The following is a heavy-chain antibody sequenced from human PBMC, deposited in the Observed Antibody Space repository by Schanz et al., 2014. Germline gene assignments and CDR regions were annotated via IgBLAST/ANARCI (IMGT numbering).Heavy chain of an antibody. CDR3: AKVRYSSGWRGDYFDE. CDR1: GFVFGDYY. V-gene: IGHV3-23*04. J-gene: IGHJ4*02. Sequence: VQVVQSGGGLVKPGGSLRLSCAASGFVFGDYYMTWIRQAPGKGLEWVIVISGSGGSTYYADSVRGRFTMSRDNSKNTVHLQMSSLRVEDTAVYYCAKVRYSSGWRGDYFDEWGQGTLVTVSS. D-gene: IGHD6-25*01. CDR2: ISGSGGST.